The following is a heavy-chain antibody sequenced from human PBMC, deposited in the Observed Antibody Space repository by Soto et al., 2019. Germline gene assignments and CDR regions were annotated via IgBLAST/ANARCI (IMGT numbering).Heavy chain of an antibody. CDR3: ARSGEFYCSGGSCYFDY. D-gene: IGHD2-15*01. CDR2: IIPIFGTA. CDR1: GGTFSSYA. Sequence: SVKVSCKASGGTFSSYAISWVRQAPGQGLEWMGGIIPIFGTANYAQKFQGRVTITADESTSTAYMELSSLRSEDTAVYYCARSGEFYCSGGSCYFDYWGQGTLVTRLL. V-gene: IGHV1-69*13. J-gene: IGHJ4*02.